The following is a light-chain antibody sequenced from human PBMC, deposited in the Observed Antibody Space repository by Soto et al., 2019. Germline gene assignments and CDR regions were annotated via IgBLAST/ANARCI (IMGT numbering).Light chain of an antibody. CDR2: EVS. V-gene: IGLV2-14*01. CDR3: NSYTNSSAVV. J-gene: IGLJ2*01. CDR1: SSDIGAYNY. Sequence: QSVLTQPASVSGSPGQSITISCTGSSSDIGAYNYVSWFQQYPGKAPKLIISEVSNRPSGVSNRFSGSKSGTAASLTISGLQTEEEADYYCNSYTNSSAVVFGGGTKVTVL.